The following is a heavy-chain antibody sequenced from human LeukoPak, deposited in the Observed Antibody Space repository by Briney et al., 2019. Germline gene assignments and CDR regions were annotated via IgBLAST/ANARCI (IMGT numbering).Heavy chain of an antibody. V-gene: IGHV1-2*02. CDR3: ARELSYESKQWLVRPSFDY. Sequence: ASVKVSCKASGYTFTGYYMHWVRQAPGQALEWMGWINPNSGGTNYAQKFQGRVTMTRDTSISTAYMELSRLRSDDTAVYYCARELSYESKQWLVRPSFDYWGQGTLVTVSS. CDR2: INPNSGGT. J-gene: IGHJ4*02. D-gene: IGHD6-19*01. CDR1: GYTFTGYY.